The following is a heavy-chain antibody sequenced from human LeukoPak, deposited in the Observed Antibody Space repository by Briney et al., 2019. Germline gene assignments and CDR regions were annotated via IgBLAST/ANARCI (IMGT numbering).Heavy chain of an antibody. CDR3: ASGPAVLDP. V-gene: IGHV6-1*01. Sequence: SQTLSLTCAISGDSLSSNSAAGNSSSQSPSRGLEWLGRTYYRSKLFSAYAVSVKSRIIINPDTSKNRFSLQLNSGTPQDSAGYNCASGPAVLDPWGGGTLVSVPS. D-gene: IGHD2-2*01. J-gene: IGHJ5*02. CDR2: TYYRSKLFS. CDR1: GDSLSSNSAA.